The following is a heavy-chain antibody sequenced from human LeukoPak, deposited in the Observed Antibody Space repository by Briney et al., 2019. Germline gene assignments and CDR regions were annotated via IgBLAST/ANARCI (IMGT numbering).Heavy chain of an antibody. V-gene: IGHV3-48*03. CDR2: ISSSGSTI. CDR1: GFTFSNFA. CDR3: AREGDCSGGSCYPQASPRPYYYYGMDV. J-gene: IGHJ6*02. D-gene: IGHD2-15*01. Sequence: PGGSLRLSCAASGFTFSNFAMSWVRQAPGKGLEWVSYISSSGSTIYYADSVKGRFTISRDNAKNSLYLQMNSLRAEDTAVYYCAREGDCSGGSCYPQASPRPYYYYGMDVWGQGTTVTVSS.